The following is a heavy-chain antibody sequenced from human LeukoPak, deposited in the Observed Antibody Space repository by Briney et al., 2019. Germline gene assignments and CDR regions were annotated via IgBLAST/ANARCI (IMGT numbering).Heavy chain of an antibody. J-gene: IGHJ5*02. Sequence: PSETLSLTCAVSGYSISGGYYWGWIRQPPGKGLEWIGSIYHSGSTYYNPSLKSRVTISVDTSKNQFSLKLSSVTAADTAVYYCARVAVCSGGSCYSGWFDPWGQGTLVTVSS. CDR2: IYHSGST. CDR1: GYSISGGYY. D-gene: IGHD2-15*01. V-gene: IGHV4-38-2*01. CDR3: ARVAVCSGGSCYSGWFDP.